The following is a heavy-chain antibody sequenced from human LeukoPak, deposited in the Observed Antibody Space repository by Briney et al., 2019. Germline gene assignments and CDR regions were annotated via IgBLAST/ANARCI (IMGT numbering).Heavy chain of an antibody. D-gene: IGHD3-10*01. CDR1: GYTFTSYY. Sequence: GASVKVSCKASGYTFTSYYMHWVRQALGQGLEWMGIINPSGGSTSYAQKFQGRVTMTRDTSTSTVYMELSSLRSEDTAVYYCAREPPGYAFDIWGQGTMVTVSS. CDR3: AREPPGYAFDI. J-gene: IGHJ3*02. V-gene: IGHV1-46*03. CDR2: INPSGGST.